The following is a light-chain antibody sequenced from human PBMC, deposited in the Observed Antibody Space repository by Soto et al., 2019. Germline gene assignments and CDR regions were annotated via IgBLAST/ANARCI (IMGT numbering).Light chain of an antibody. J-gene: IGKJ5*01. CDR1: QSISSW. V-gene: IGKV1-39*01. CDR2: AAS. CDR3: QQSYSTPIT. Sequence: DIQMTQSPSTLSASVGDRVTITCRASQSISSWLAWYQQKPGKAPKLLIYAASSLQSGVPSRFIGNRSGTDFTLTISSLQPEDFATYYCQQSYSTPITFGQGTRLEIK.